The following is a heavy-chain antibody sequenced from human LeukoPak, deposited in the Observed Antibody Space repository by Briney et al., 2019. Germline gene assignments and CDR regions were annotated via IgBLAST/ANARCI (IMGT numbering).Heavy chain of an antibody. CDR1: GYTFTGYY. J-gene: IGHJ5*02. CDR2: INPNSGGT. D-gene: IGHD5-12*01. Sequence: GASVKVSCKASGYTFTGYYMHWVRQAPGQGLEWMGWINPNSGGTNYAQKFQGRVTMTRDTSISTAYMELSRLRSDDTAVYYCARDPGYSGYGSFDPRGKFDPWGQGTLVTVSS. V-gene: IGHV1-2*02. CDR3: ARDPGYSGYGSFDPRGKFDP.